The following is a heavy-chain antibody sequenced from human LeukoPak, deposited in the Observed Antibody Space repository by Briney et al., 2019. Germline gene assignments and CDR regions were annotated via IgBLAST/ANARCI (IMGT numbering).Heavy chain of an antibody. CDR2: IRSKAYGGTT. V-gene: IGHV3-49*04. J-gene: IGHJ4*02. Sequence: GGSLRLSCTASGFTFGDYAMTWVRQAPGKGLEWVGFIRSKAYGGTTEYAASVKGRFTISRDDSKNTLYLQMNSLKTEDTAVYYCTTGKTYDSSAYYARFWGQGTLVTVSS. D-gene: IGHD3-22*01. CDR3: TTGKTYDSSAYYARF. CDR1: GFTFGDYA.